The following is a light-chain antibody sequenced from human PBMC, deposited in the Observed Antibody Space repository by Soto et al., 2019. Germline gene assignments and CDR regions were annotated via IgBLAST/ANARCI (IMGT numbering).Light chain of an antibody. CDR3: SSYAGSNNSPYV. J-gene: IGLJ1*01. CDR2: EVS. CDR1: SSDVGGYHY. Sequence: QSALTQPPSASGSPGQSVTISCTGTSSDVGGYHYVSWYQQHPGKAPKPMIYEVSKRPSGLPDRFSGSKSGNTASLTVSGLKAEDEADYCCSSYAGSNNSPYVFGTGTKVSVL. V-gene: IGLV2-8*01.